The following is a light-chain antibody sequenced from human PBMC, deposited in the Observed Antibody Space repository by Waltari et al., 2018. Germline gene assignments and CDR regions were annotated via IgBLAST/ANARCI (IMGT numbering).Light chain of an antibody. J-gene: IGKJ1*01. CDR2: DAS. Sequence: EIVLTQSPATMSLSPGGRATLSCRASQSISSYLAWYQQKPGQAPRLLMYDASYRANGIPARFSGSGSGTDFTLSISSLEPEDCAVYYCQQRTSWPRTFGPGTKVEIK. CDR3: QQRTSWPRT. CDR1: QSISSY. V-gene: IGKV3-11*01.